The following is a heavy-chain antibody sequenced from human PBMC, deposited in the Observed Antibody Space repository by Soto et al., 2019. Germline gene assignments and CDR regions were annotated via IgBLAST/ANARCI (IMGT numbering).Heavy chain of an antibody. J-gene: IGHJ6*02. D-gene: IGHD6-6*01. V-gene: IGHV3-30-3*01. CDR2: ISYDGSNK. CDR3: ARDGGSSNTYYYYYYGMDV. CDR1: GFTFSSYA. Sequence: QVQLVESGGGVVQPGRSLRLSCAASGFTFSSYAMHWVRQAPGKGLEWVAVISYDGSNKYYADSVKGRFTISRDNSKNTLYLQMNSRRAEDTAAYYCARDGGSSNTYYYYYYGMDVWGQGTTVTVSS.